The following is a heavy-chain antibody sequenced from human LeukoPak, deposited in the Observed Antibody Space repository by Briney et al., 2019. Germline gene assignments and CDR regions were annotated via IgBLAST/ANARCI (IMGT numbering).Heavy chain of an antibody. CDR2: ISSSSSYI. CDR1: GFTFSSYS. Sequence: GGSLRLSCAASGFTFSSYSMNWVRQAPGKGLEWVSYISSSSSYIYYADSVKGRFTISRDNAKNSLYLQMNSLRAEDTAVYYCAAMGMDFDYWGQGTLVTVSS. V-gene: IGHV3-21*05. J-gene: IGHJ4*02. CDR3: AAMGMDFDY. D-gene: IGHD1-26*01.